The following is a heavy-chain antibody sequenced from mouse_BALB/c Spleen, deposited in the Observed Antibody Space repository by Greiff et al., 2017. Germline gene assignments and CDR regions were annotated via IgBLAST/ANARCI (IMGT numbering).Heavy chain of an antibody. Sequence: VQLQQSGAELMKPGASVKISCKATGYTFSSYWIEWVKQRPGHGLEWIGEILPGSGSTNYNEKFKGKATFTADTSSNTAYMQLSSLTSEDSAVYYCARFWADYYAMDYWGQGTSVTVSS. V-gene: IGHV1-9*01. CDR2: ILPGSGST. J-gene: IGHJ4*01. D-gene: IGHD4-1*01. CDR1: GYTFSSYW. CDR3: ARFWADYYAMDY.